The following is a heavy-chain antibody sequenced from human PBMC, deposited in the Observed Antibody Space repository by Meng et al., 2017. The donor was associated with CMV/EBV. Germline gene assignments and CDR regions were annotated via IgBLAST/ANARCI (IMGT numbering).Heavy chain of an antibody. Sequence: ASVKVSCKASGYTFTSYGISWVRQAPGQGLEWMGWISAYNGNTNYAQKLQGRVTMTTDTSTSTAYMELRSLRFDDTAVYYCARDSAEKGVSDAFDIWGQGTMVTVS. CDR2: ISAYNGNT. CDR1: GYTFTSYG. J-gene: IGHJ3*02. V-gene: IGHV1-18*01. CDR3: ARDSAEKGVSDAFDI.